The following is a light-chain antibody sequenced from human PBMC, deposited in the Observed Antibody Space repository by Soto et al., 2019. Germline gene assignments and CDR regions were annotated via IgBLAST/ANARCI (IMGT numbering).Light chain of an antibody. V-gene: IGKV1-5*01. CDR1: QNISRW. Sequence: DIQMTQSPSTLSASVGDRVTITCRASQNISRWLAWHQQKPGKAPKLLIYDASSLESGVPSRFSGSGSGTEFILTISSLQPEDSATYYCQQSYSTPPTFGQGTRLEI. J-gene: IGKJ5*01. CDR2: DAS. CDR3: QQSYSTPPT.